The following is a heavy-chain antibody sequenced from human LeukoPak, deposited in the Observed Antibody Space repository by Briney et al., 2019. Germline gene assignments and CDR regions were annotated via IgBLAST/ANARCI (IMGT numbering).Heavy chain of an antibody. D-gene: IGHD1-7*01. CDR2: INPNSGGT. J-gene: IGHJ6*03. CDR3: ARDPWNLGAGTTRKLGYYYMDV. Sequence: GASVKVSCKASGYTFTGYYMHWVRQAPGQGLEWMGWINPNSGGTSYAQKFQGRVTMTRDTSISTAYMDLSRLRSEDTAVYYCARDPWNLGAGTTRKLGYYYMDVWGKGTTVTVSS. V-gene: IGHV1-2*02. CDR1: GYTFTGYY.